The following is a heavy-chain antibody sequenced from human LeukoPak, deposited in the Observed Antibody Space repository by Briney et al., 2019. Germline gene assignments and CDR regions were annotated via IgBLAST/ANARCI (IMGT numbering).Heavy chain of an antibody. Sequence: GGSLRLSCAASGFTFSSYGMHWVRQAPGKGLEWVAVISYDGSNKYYADSVKGRSTISRDNSKNTLYLQMNSLRAEDTAVYYCANSDSIDYYYYGMDVWGQGTTVTVSS. CDR3: ANSDSIDYYYYGMDV. D-gene: IGHD4-11*01. V-gene: IGHV3-30*18. CDR2: ISYDGSNK. J-gene: IGHJ6*02. CDR1: GFTFSSYG.